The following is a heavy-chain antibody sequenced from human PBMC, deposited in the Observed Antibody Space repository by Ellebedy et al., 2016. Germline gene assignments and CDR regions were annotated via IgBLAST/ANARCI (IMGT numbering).Heavy chain of an antibody. CDR3: ATGSGSYYGWFNP. J-gene: IGHJ5*02. Sequence: ASVKVSCXASGYTFTSYGISWVRQAPGQGLEWMGWISAYNGYTNYAQKFQGRVTITADKSTSTAYMELSSLRSEDTAVYYCATGSGSYYGWFNPWGQGTLVTVSS. V-gene: IGHV1-18*01. CDR2: ISAYNGYT. D-gene: IGHD1-26*01. CDR1: GYTFTSYG.